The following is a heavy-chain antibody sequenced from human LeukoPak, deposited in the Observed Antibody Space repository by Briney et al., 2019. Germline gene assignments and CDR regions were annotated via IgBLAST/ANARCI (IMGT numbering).Heavy chain of an antibody. Sequence: ERSLRLSCAASGFTFSSYGMHWVRQAPGKGLEWVAVISYDGSNKYYADSVKGRFTISRDNSKNTLYLQMNSLRAEDTAVYYCAKDEVDTAMAARIDYWGQGTLVTVSS. D-gene: IGHD5-18*01. V-gene: IGHV3-30*18. CDR2: ISYDGSNK. CDR1: GFTFSSYG. CDR3: AKDEVDTAMAARIDY. J-gene: IGHJ4*02.